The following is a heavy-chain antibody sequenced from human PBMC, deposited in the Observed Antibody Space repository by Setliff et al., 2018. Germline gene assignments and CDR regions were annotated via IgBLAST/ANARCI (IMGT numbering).Heavy chain of an antibody. J-gene: IGHJ6*02. V-gene: IGHV4-30-4*08. D-gene: IGHD3-22*01. CDR1: GGSISSGDYY. Sequence: PSETLSLTCTVSGGSISSGDYYWSWIRQPPGKGLEWIGYIYYSGSTYYNPSLKRRVTISVDRSKNQFSLNLSSMPAADTAVYYCARAPGSGYYSRVPYGMDVWGQGTTVTVSS. CDR2: IYYSGST. CDR3: ARAPGSGYYSRVPYGMDV.